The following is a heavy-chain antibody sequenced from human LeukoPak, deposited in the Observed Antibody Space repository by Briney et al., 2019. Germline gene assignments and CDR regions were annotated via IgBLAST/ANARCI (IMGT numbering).Heavy chain of an antibody. CDR3: TRHTTGSPEFDP. Sequence: GGSLRLSCTTSGFNFRAYWMGWVRQAPGKGLEWVGRIRSKANNYATTYTASVRGRFIFSRDDSKSTAWLQMNSLRIEDSALYYCTRHTTGSPEFDPWGQGTLVTVAS. V-gene: IGHV3-73*01. CDR2: IRSKANNYAT. CDR1: GFNFRAYW. D-gene: IGHD1-26*01. J-gene: IGHJ5*02.